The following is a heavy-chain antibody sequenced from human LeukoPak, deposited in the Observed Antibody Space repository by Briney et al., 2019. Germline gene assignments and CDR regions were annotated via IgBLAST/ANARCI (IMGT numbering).Heavy chain of an antibody. CDR2: TYYRSKWYN. V-gene: IGHV6-1*01. J-gene: IGHJ5*02. Sequence: SQTLSLTCAISGDSVSSNSVAWNWIRQSPSRGPEWLGRTYYRSKWYNDYAISVKSRITINPDTSKNQFSLQLNSVTPEDTAVYYCARDLTVAAWGNWFDPWGQGTLVTVSS. D-gene: IGHD6-19*01. CDR1: GDSVSSNSVA. CDR3: ARDLTVAAWGNWFDP.